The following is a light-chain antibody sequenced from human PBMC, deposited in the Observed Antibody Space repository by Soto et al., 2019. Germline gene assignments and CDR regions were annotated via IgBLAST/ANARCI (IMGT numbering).Light chain of an antibody. CDR1: QSIRAD. CDR2: DAS. J-gene: IGKJ2*01. Sequence: DIQMTQSPSSLSASVGDRVTITCRASQSIRADLNWYQQKLGKAPKVLIYDASKLQSGVPSRFSGSGSGTDFALTITSLQPEDFATHYCQQSNSFPYTFGQGTKLDIK. CDR3: QQSNSFPYT. V-gene: IGKV1-39*01.